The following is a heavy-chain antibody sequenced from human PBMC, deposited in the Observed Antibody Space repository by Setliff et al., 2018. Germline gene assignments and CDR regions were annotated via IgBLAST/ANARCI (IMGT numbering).Heavy chain of an antibody. J-gene: IGHJ5*02. CDR1: GGTFSDYY. D-gene: IGHD2-15*01. Sequence: PSETLSLTCAASGGTFSDYYWTWIRQPPGKGLEWIGNIYDSGSSNYNASLKSRLIITRDTSKNQISLKLTSVTAADTAVYYCGRGFSRIEGWGNWFDPWGQGILVTVSS. CDR3: GRGFSRIEGWGNWFDP. CDR2: IYDSGSS. V-gene: IGHV4-34*08.